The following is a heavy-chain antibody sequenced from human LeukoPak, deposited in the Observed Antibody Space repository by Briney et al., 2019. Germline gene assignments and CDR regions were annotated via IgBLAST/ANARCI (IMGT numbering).Heavy chain of an antibody. CDR2: ISSSSSYI. V-gene: IGHV3-21*04. CDR1: GFTFSSYS. Sequence: GGSLRLSCAASGFTFSSYSMNWVRQAPGKGLEWVSSISSSSSYIYYADSVKGRFTISRDNAKNSLYLQMNSLRAEDTALYYCARDRSARAPYMDVWGKGTTVTVSS. CDR3: ARDRSARAPYMDV. D-gene: IGHD1-26*01. J-gene: IGHJ6*03.